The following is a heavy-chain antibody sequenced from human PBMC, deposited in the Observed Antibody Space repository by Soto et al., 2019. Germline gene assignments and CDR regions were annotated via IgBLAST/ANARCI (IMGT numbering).Heavy chain of an antibody. CDR2: ISCNSGSI. V-gene: IGHV3-9*01. Sequence: GGSLRLPCAASGFTLDDYAMHWVRQAPGKGLEWVSGISCNSGSIDYADSVKGRFTISRDNAKNSLYLQMNSLRAEDTALYYCAKERRWEMATKLEIGDALDIWGQGTMVTVSS. D-gene: IGHD1-26*01. J-gene: IGHJ3*02. CDR3: AKERRWEMATKLEIGDALDI. CDR1: GFTLDDYA.